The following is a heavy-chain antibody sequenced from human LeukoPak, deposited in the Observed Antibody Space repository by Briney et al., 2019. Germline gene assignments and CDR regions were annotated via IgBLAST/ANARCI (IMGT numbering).Heavy chain of an antibody. CDR1: GGSISSYY. V-gene: IGHV4-59*08. Sequence: SETLSLTCTVSGGSISSYYWSWIRQPPGKGLEWIGYIYYSGSTNYNPSLKSRVTISVDTSKNQFSLKLSSVTAADTAVYYCARGGIAVPEYYYFYYMDVWGKGTTVTVSS. D-gene: IGHD6-19*01. CDR3: ARGGIAVPEYYYFYYMDV. CDR2: IYYSGST. J-gene: IGHJ6*03.